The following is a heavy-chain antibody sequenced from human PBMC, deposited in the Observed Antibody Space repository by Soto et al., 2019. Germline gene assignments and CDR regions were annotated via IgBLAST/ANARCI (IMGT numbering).Heavy chain of an antibody. CDR2: IYYSGST. CDR3: ASDLGGSDGVGWFDP. CDR1: GGSISSGGYY. Sequence: QVQLQESGPGLVKPSQTLSLTCTVSGGSISSGGYYWSWIRQHPGKGLEWIGYIYYSGSTYYNPSLQSRVTIAVHMSKNQCSLKRSSVTAADTALYYCASDLGGSDGVGWFDPWGQGTLVNFSS. J-gene: IGHJ5*02. V-gene: IGHV4-31*03. D-gene: IGHD1-26*01.